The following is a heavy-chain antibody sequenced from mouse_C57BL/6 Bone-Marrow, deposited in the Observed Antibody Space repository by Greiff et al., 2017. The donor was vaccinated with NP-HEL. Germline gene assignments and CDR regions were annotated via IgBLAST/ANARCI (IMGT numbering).Heavy chain of an antibody. CDR1: GYTFTDYY. CDR2: IYPGSGNT. CDR3: ARSGLRHYFEV. D-gene: IGHD2-4*01. J-gene: IGHJ1*03. V-gene: IGHV1-76*01. Sequence: QVQLQQSGAELVRPGASVKLSCKASGYTFTDYYINWVKQRPGQGLEWIARIYPGSGNTYYNEKFKGKATLTAEKSSSTAYMQLSSLTSEDSAVYFCARSGLRHYFEVWGTGTTVTVSS.